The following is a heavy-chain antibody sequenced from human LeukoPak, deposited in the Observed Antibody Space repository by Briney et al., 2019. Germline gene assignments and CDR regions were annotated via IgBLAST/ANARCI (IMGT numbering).Heavy chain of an antibody. CDR1: GFTFSTYW. V-gene: IGHV3-74*01. J-gene: IGHJ5*02. Sequence: GGSLRLSCAASGFTFSTYWMYWVRQAPGKGLVWVSLITGDGTTTRNAASVMGRFTISRDNSKNTLYLQMNSLRGEDTAVYYCARDNYGFDPWGQGTLVTVSS. CDR2: ITGDGTTT. CDR3: ARDNYGFDP. D-gene: IGHD4-11*01.